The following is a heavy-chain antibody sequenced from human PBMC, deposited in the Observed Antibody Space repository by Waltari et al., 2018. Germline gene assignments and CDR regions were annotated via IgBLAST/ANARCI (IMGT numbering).Heavy chain of an antibody. V-gene: IGHV3-53*01. CDR1: GVTVSNNY. J-gene: IGHJ4*02. Sequence: EVQLVESGGGVIQPGGSLRLSCAGSGVTVSNNYMSWVRQAPGKGLEWVSVIYSGGSTYYADSVKGRFTISRDSSENTVYLQMSSLRAEDTALYYCARLDFWTGSYYWGQGTLVTVSS. CDR2: IYSGGST. D-gene: IGHD3-3*01. CDR3: ARLDFWTGSYY.